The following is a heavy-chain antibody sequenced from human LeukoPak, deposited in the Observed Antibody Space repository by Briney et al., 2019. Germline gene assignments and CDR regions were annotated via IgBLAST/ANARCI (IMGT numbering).Heavy chain of an antibody. J-gene: IGHJ4*02. V-gene: IGHV3-21*01. CDR3: ARLDTNGYNSMTAY. CDR2: ISSSSSYI. Sequence: PGGSLRLSCAASGFTFSSYSMNWVRQAPGKGLEWLSSISSSSSYIYYADSVKGRFTISRDNAKNSLHLQMNSLRAEDTAVFYCARLDTNGYNSMTAYWGQGTLVTVSS. CDR1: GFTFSSYS. D-gene: IGHD5-24*01.